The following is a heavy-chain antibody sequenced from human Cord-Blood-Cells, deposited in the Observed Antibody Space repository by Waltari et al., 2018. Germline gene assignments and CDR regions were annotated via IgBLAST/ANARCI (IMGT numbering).Heavy chain of an antibody. D-gene: IGHD2-15*01. CDR3: AREVVVAATPGGAFDI. CDR2: INHSGST. V-gene: IGHV4-34*01. Sequence: QVQLQQWGAGLLKPSETLSLTCAVYGGSFRGYYWSWIRQPPGKGLEWIGEINHSGSTNYNPSLKSRVTISVDTSKNQFSLKLSSVTAADTAVYYCAREVVVAATPGGAFDIWGQGTMVTVSS. CDR1: GGSFRGYY. J-gene: IGHJ3*02.